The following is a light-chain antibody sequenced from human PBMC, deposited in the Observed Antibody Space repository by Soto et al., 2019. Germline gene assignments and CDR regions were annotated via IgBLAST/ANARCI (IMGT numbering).Light chain of an antibody. CDR3: TVWDNSLNGVA. CDR1: NSNMGRNY. Sequence: QLVLTQTPSASGTPGQRVTISCSGSNSNMGRNYVYWYQQVPGTAPKLLMYRNDVRPSGVPDRFTGSKSGTSASLAISGLRSEDEADYYCTVWDNSLNGVAFGGGTKLTVL. J-gene: IGLJ2*01. CDR2: RND. V-gene: IGLV1-47*01.